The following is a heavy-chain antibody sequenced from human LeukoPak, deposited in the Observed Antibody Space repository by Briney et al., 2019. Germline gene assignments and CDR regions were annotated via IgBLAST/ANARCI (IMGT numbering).Heavy chain of an antibody. J-gene: IGHJ5*02. D-gene: IGHD3-10*01. Sequence: SETLSLTCTVSGASISSFYWTWIRQPAGKGLEWIGLIYSSGSTNYNPSLKSRVTMSVDTSKNQFSLKLSSVTAADTAVYYCARQLGFGASIWFGEYSRFDPWGQGTLVTVSS. V-gene: IGHV4-4*07. CDR3: ARQLGFGASIWFGEYSRFDP. CDR2: IYSSGST. CDR1: GASISSFY.